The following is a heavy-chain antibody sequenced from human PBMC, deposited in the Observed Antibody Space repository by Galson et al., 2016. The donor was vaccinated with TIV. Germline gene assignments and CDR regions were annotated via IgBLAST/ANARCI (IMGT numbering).Heavy chain of an antibody. Sequence: QSGAEVKKPGESLKISCKGSGYSLTSYWIGWVRQMPGKGLEWMGIIYPGDSDTRYSPSFQGQVTITADKSTRTAYLQWSSLKASDTAVYYCARRDSTGISNFDFWGQGTLVTVSP. J-gene: IGHJ4*02. CDR2: IYPGDSDT. D-gene: IGHD3-22*01. CDR3: ARRDSTGISNFDF. CDR1: GYSLTSYW. V-gene: IGHV5-51*01.